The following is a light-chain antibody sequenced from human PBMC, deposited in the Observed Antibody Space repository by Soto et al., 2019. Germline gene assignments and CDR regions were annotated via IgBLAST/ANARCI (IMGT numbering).Light chain of an antibody. J-gene: IGKJ4*01. CDR2: GAS. V-gene: IGKV3-20*01. Sequence: EIVFTQSPYTLSLPPGESVTLSCRASQRVGSTDLAWYQQKPGQAPRLLISGASNRATGVPERFSGSGSGTDFTLTISGLEPEDFAVYYCQQYGSAPLTFGGGTKVDIK. CDR3: QQYGSAPLT. CDR1: QRVGSTD.